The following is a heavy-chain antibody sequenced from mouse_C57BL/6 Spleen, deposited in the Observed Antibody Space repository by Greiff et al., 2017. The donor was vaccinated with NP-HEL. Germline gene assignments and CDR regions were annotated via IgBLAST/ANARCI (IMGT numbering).Heavy chain of an antibody. J-gene: IGHJ4*01. D-gene: IGHD3-1*01. Sequence: VQLQQSGPELVKPGASVKISCKASGYTFTDYYMHWVKQSHGQSLEWIGDINPNNGGTSYNQKFKGKATLTVDTSSSTAYLELRSLTSEDSAVYYCARSGAFYAMDYWGQGTSVTVSS. V-gene: IGHV1-26*01. CDR3: ARSGAFYAMDY. CDR2: INPNNGGT. CDR1: GYTFTDYY.